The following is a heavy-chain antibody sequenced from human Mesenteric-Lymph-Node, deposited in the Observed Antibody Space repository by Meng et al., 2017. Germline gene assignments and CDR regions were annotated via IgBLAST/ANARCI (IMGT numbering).Heavy chain of an antibody. CDR1: GYTFTDYY. Sequence: ASVKVSCKTSGYTFTDYYMHWVRQAPGQGLEWMGWISLNSGGTNYPQKFQGRVSMTRDTSISTAYMELSSLRSEDTAVYYCARGYYYGSGSYYNDNLFDPWGQGTLVTVSS. D-gene: IGHD3-10*01. CDR2: ISLNSGGT. V-gene: IGHV1-2*02. J-gene: IGHJ5*02. CDR3: ARGYYYGSGSYYNDNLFDP.